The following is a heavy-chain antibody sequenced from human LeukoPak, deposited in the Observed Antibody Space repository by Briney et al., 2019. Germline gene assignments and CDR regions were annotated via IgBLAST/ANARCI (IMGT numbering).Heavy chain of an antibody. CDR3: ARGSGWYVSGKRFDY. CDR2: INHSGST. J-gene: IGHJ4*02. Sequence: SETLSLTCAVYGGSFSGYYWSWIRQPPGKGLEWIGEINHSGSTNYNPSLKSRVTISVDTSKNQFSLKLSSVTAADTAVYYCARGSGWYVSGKRFDYWGQGTLVTVSS. CDR1: GGSFSGYY. V-gene: IGHV4-34*01. D-gene: IGHD6-19*01.